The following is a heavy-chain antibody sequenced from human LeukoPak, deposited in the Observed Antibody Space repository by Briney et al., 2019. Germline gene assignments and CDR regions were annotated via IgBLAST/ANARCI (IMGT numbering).Heavy chain of an antibody. CDR1: GGTFSSYA. V-gene: IGHV1-69*04. CDR3: ARGYSGYDSLGY. J-gene: IGHJ4*02. Sequence: SVKVSCKASGGTFSSYAISWVRQAPGQGLEWMGRIIPILGIANYAQKFQGRVTITADKSTSTAYMELSSLRSEDTAVYYCARGYSGYDSLGYWGQGTLVTVSS. D-gene: IGHD5-12*01. CDR2: IIPILGIA.